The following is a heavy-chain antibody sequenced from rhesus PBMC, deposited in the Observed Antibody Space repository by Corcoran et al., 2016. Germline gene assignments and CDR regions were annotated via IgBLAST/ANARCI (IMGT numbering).Heavy chain of an antibody. J-gene: IGHJ4*01. CDR3: ATRRSGTPFDY. Sequence: QVQLQESGPAVVKPSETLSLTCAVSGGSISSSNWWSWIRQSPGKGLEWIGGIYGSGGSTEYNPSLKSRGTISIDTSKNQFSLKLSSVTAADTAVYYCATRRSGTPFDYWGQGVLVTVSS. D-gene: IGHD2-27*01. CDR2: IYGSGGST. CDR1: GGSISSSNW. V-gene: IGHV4-93*02.